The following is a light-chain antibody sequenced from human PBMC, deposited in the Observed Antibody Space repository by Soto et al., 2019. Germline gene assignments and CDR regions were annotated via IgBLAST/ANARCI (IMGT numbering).Light chain of an antibody. CDR3: LQHESSPYT. CDR1: QGIYSF. V-gene: IGKV1-17*03. J-gene: IGKJ2*01. Sequence: DIQMTQSPSAMSAAVGDRVTITCRASQGIYSFLAWFQQKPGEVPKRLIYAASSLQGGVTSRFGGSGSGTEFTLTIINLQPEDSATYYCLQHESSPYTFGQGTKLEIK. CDR2: AAS.